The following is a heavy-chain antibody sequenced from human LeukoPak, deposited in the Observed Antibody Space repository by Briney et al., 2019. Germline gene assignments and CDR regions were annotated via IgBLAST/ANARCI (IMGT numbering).Heavy chain of an antibody. V-gene: IGHV1-69*13. CDR1: GGTFSSYA. CDR2: IIPIFGTA. D-gene: IGHD3-9*01. CDR3: ARGDVVDDILTGPASSVDY. J-gene: IGHJ4*02. Sequence: SVKVSCKASGGTFSSYAISWVRQAPGQGLEWMGGIIPIFGTAHYAQKFQGRVTITADESTSTAYMELSSLRSEDTAVYYCARGDVVDDILTGPASSVDYWGQGTLVTVSS.